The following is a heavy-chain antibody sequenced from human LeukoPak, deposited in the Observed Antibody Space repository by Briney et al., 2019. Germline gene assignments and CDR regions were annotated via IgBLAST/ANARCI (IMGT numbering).Heavy chain of an antibody. CDR3: ARGWLEQLFDS. J-gene: IGHJ4*02. CDR1: GYTFTNYG. Sequence: ASVKVPCKASGYTFTNYGFIWVRQAPGQGLEWMGCISAYNGHTNYTQKLQGRVTMTTDTSTSTAYMELRSLRSDDTAVYYCARGWLEQLFDSWGQGTLVTVSS. CDR2: ISAYNGHT. V-gene: IGHV1-18*01. D-gene: IGHD5-24*01.